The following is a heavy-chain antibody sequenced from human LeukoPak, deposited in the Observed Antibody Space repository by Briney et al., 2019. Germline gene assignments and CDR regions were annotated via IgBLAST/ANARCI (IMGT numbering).Heavy chain of an antibody. CDR3: AKDRHSGYDPDYYYYMDV. Sequence: AGGSLRLSCAASGFTFSNYAMMWVRQAPGKRLEWVSSITGSGDGTYYADSVRGRFTISRDNPENMLYLQMHSLRAEDTAVYYCAKDRHSGYDPDYYYYMDVWGKGTTVTVSS. D-gene: IGHD5-12*01. CDR1: GFTFSNYA. J-gene: IGHJ6*03. V-gene: IGHV3-23*01. CDR2: ITGSGDGT.